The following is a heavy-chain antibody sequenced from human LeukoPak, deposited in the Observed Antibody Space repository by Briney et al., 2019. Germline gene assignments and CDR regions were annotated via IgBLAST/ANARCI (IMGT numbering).Heavy chain of an antibody. J-gene: IGHJ4*02. V-gene: IGHV4-59*01. D-gene: IGHD3-3*01. CDR2: IYYSGST. Sequence: KPSETMSLTCTVSGGSISSYYWSWIRQPPGKGLEWIGYIYYSGSTNYNPSLKSRVTISVDTSKNQFSLKLSSVTAADTAVYYCATTKCYDFWSGYYTENFFDYWGQGTLVTVSS. CDR3: ATTKCYDFWSGYYTENFFDY. CDR1: GGSISSYY.